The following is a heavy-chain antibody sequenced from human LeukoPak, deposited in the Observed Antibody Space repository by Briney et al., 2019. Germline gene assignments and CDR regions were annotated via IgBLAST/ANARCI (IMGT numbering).Heavy chain of an antibody. D-gene: IGHD2-2*01. CDR1: GYTFTSYG. V-gene: IGHV1-18*01. CDR3: ARAPGGPYCSSTSCYAKYFQH. J-gene: IGHJ1*01. Sequence: ASVKVSCKASGYTFTSYGISWVRQAPGQGLEWMGWISAYNGTTNYAQKLQGRVTMTTDTSTSTAYMELRSLRSDDTAVYYCARAPGGPYCSSTSCYAKYFQHWGQGTLITVSS. CDR2: ISAYNGTT.